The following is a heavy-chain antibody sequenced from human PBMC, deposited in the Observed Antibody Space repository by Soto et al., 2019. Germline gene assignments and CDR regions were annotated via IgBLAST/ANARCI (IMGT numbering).Heavy chain of an antibody. V-gene: IGHV3-33*01. CDR3: ARDDAFANENAFDL. CDR1: GFSFRTYG. J-gene: IGHJ3*01. CDR2: ISPK. D-gene: IGHD1-1*01. Sequence: QVQLVESGGGLVQPGTSLRLSCAVSGFSFRTYGFHWVRQPPGKGLQWVAVISPKGHSDSVAGRFTISRDNSKDTSYLQMNNLRAEDTAVYYCARDDAFANENAFDLWGQGTMVTVSS.